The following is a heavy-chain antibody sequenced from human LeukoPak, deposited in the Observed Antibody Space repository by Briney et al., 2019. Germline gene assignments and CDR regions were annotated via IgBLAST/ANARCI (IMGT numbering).Heavy chain of an antibody. Sequence: SETLSLTCTVSGGSISSYYWSWIRQPPGKGLEWIGYIYYSGSTNYNPSLKSRVTISVDTSKNQFSLKLSSVTAADTAVYYCARGSCSGGSCYSVSWLDPWGQGTLATVSS. V-gene: IGHV4-59*01. CDR1: GGSISSYY. CDR2: IYYSGST. J-gene: IGHJ5*02. D-gene: IGHD2-15*01. CDR3: ARGSCSGGSCYSVSWLDP.